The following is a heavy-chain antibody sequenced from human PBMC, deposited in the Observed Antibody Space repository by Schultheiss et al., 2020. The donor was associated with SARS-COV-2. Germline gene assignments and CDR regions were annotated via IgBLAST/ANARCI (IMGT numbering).Heavy chain of an antibody. Sequence: SQTLSLTCPVSGGSISSGSYYWSWIRQPAGKGLEWIGRIYTSGSTNYNPSLKSRVTISVDTSKNQFSLRLSSVTAADTAVYYCARGRLLWFGESNWFDPWGQGTRVTVAS. CDR2: IYTSGST. D-gene: IGHD3-10*01. CDR1: GGSISSGSYY. J-gene: IGHJ5*02. V-gene: IGHV4-61*02. CDR3: ARGRLLWFGESNWFDP.